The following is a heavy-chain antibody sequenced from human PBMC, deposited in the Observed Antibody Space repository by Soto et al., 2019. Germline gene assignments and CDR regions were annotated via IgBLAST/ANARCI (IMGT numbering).Heavy chain of an antibody. D-gene: IGHD6-6*01. CDR2: INHSGST. CDR3: ARGQRIAARRLYYYYYYGMDV. Sequence: SETLSLTCAVYGGSFSGYYWSWIRQPPGKGLEWIGEINHSGSTNYNPSLKSRVTISVDTSKNQFSLKLSSVTAADTAVYYCARGQRIAARRLYYYYYYGMDVWGQGTTVTVSS. J-gene: IGHJ6*02. CDR1: GGSFSGYY. V-gene: IGHV4-34*01.